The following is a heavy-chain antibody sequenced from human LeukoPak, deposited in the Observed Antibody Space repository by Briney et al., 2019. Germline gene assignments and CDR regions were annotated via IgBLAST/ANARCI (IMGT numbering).Heavy chain of an antibody. CDR2: IHDTGST. CDR3: ARFSSGCSTSSCYLTY. J-gene: IGHJ4*02. D-gene: IGHD2-2*01. Sequence: SETLSLTCSVSGGSLSSHYWSWIRQPPGKGLELIGHIHDTGSTFYNPSLRGRVTISLDTSNNQFSLKLASMTAADTAVYYCARFSSGCSTSSCYLTYWGQGTLVTVSS. V-gene: IGHV4-59*11. CDR1: GGSLSSHY.